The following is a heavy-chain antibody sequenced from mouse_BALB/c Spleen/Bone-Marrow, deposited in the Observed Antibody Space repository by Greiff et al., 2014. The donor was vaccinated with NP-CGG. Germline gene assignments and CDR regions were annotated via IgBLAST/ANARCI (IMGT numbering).Heavy chain of an antibody. V-gene: IGHV1-26*01. CDR1: GYTFTDYT. Sequence: VQLQQSGPELVKPGASVKISCKTSGYTFTDYTLHWVKQSHGMSLEWIGGVNPNSGGTSYNQKFKGKATLNLDKSSTTAYMELRSLTSDDSAVYYCARARHYDFWGQGTTLTVSS. CDR2: VNPNSGGT. J-gene: IGHJ2*01. CDR3: ARARHYDF.